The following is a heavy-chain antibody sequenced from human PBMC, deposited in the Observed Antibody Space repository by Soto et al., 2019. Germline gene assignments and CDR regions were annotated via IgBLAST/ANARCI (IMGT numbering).Heavy chain of an antibody. CDR3: ASISDNSNTYYYGMDV. CDR2: IYPGDSDT. D-gene: IGHD4-4*01. Sequence: GESLKISCKGSGYSFTSYWIGWVRQMPGKGLEWMGIIYPGDSDTRYSPSFQGQVTISADKSISTAYLQWSSLKASDTAMYYCASISDNSNTYYYGMDVWGQGTTVTVSS. J-gene: IGHJ6*02. CDR1: GYSFTSYW. V-gene: IGHV5-51*01.